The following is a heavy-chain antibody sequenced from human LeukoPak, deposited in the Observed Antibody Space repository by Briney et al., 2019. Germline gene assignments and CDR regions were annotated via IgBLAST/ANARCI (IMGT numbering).Heavy chain of an antibody. D-gene: IGHD5-18*01. V-gene: IGHV3-74*01. CDR1: GFTLSKAW. CDR3: ARPPHGYSYGYRSADYYYYMDV. J-gene: IGHJ6*03. Sequence: GGSLRLSCAVSGFTLSKAWMSWVRQAPGKGLVWVSRINSDGSSTSYADSVKGRFTISRDNAKNTLYLQMNSLRAEDTAVYYCARPPHGYSYGYRSADYYYYMDVWGKGTTVTISS. CDR2: INSDGSST.